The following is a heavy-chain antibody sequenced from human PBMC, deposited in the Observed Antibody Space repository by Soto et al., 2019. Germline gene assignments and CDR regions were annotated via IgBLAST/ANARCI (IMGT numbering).Heavy chain of an antibody. CDR1: GVSISTDYW. CDR2: VYHSGST. CDR3: ARATHWGLSN. D-gene: IGHD7-27*01. V-gene: IGHV4-4*02. Sequence: QVHLQESGPGLVKPSGTLSLTCAVSGVSISTDYWWRWVRQPPGKGLEWIGAVYHSGSTNYNPSLKRRVTISVDRSKNQFSLYLSSVTAADTAVYYCARATHWGLSNWGQGNMVTVYS. J-gene: IGHJ4*02.